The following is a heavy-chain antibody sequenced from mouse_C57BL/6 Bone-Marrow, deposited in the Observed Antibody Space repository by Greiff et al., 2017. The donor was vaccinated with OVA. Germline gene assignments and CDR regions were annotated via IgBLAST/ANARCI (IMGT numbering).Heavy chain of an antibody. Sequence: EVMLVESGGGLVQPGGSLKLSCAASGFTFSDYYMYWVRQTPEKRLEWVAYISNGGGSTYYPDTVKGRFTIARDNAKNTLYLQMSRLKSEDTAMYYGARHGGDYGHFDYWGQGTTLTVSS. CDR2: ISNGGGST. CDR3: ARHGGDYGHFDY. V-gene: IGHV5-12*01. J-gene: IGHJ2*01. D-gene: IGHD2-4*01. CDR1: GFTFSDYY.